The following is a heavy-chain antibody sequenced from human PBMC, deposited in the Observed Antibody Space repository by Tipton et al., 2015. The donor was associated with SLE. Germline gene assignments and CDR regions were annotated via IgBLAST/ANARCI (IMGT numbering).Heavy chain of an antibody. D-gene: IGHD2-2*02. J-gene: IGHJ1*01. V-gene: IGHV4-4*08. Sequence: TLSLTCTVSGGSISNYSWSWIRQPPGKGLEWIGSIYHSGNTYSNPSLKSRVTISVDTSKNQFSLKMSSVTAADTAVYYCARGFLYDGLQVWGQGTLVTVSS. CDR1: GGSISNYS. CDR2: IYHSGNT. CDR3: ARGFLYDGLQV.